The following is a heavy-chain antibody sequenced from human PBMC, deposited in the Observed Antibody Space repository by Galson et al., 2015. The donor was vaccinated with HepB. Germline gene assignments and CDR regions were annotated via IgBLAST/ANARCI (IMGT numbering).Heavy chain of an antibody. D-gene: IGHD2-15*01. J-gene: IGHJ4*02. V-gene: IGHV1-18*01. CDR2: ISPYNDNT. CDR3: ASEGRYCFGDACYYYFDY. CDR1: GYTFGDSG. Sequence: SVKVSCKASGYTFGDSGIIWVRQAPGQGLEWMVWISPYNDNTNSAQTFRGRVTLTTVTSTTTAYMELRSLRSDDTAIYYCASEGRYCFGDACYYYFDYWGQGSLVTVSS.